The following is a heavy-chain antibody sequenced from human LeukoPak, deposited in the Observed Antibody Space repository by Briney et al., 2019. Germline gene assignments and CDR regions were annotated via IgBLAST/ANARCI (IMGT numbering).Heavy chain of an antibody. CDR1: GFTFDSYT. Sequence: GGSLRLSCAASGFTFDSYTMHWVRQAPGKGLEWVSLISWDGGSTDYADSVKGRFTISRDNSKNSLYLQMNSLGTDDTALYYCAKGQRGSYSYYFDYWGQGALVTVSS. CDR3: AKGQRGSYSYYFDY. V-gene: IGHV3-43*01. D-gene: IGHD1-26*01. CDR2: ISWDGGST. J-gene: IGHJ4*02.